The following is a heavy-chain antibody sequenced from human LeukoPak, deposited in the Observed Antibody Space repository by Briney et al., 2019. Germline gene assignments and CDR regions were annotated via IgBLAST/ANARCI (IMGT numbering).Heavy chain of an antibody. CDR3: ARDGFPVIGVTWPDC. V-gene: IGHV1-46*01. CDR2: INPGDYST. Sequence: ASVKVSCKTSGYTFTNYYMHWVRQAPGQGLEWMGKINPGDYSTNYAQKFQGRVTMTRDTSTSTVYMELSSLRSEDTAVYYCARDGFPVIGVTWPDCWGQGTLVTVSS. D-gene: IGHD2-21*01. J-gene: IGHJ4*02. CDR1: GYTFTNYY.